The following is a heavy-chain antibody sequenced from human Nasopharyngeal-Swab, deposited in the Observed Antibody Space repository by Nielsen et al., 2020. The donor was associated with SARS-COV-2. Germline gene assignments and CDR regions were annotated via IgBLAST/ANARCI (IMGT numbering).Heavy chain of an antibody. D-gene: IGHD2-15*01. Sequence: GESLKISCAASGFTFSSFGMHWVRQAPGKGLEWVAFIAHDASNEYYGDSVKGRFSISRDSSKNTLYLQMDSLRGEDTAVYYCASLRADTPDFAYWGQGTLVTVSS. CDR2: IAHDASNE. CDR3: ASLRADTPDFAY. V-gene: IGHV3-30*03. J-gene: IGHJ4*02. CDR1: GFTFSSFG.